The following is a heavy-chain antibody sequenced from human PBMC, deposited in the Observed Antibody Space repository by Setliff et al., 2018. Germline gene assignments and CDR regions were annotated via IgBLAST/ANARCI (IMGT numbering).Heavy chain of an antibody. CDR2: IRSKTYGGTT. CDR1: GFSFGAYV. D-gene: IGHD3-22*01. CDR3: TRGRWYYNSSATDYFDY. Sequence: GGSLRLSCTASGFSFGAYVMGWVRQAPGKGLEWVGCIRSKTYGGTTEYAASVKGRFTISRDDSKNIAYLQMNSLITEDTAVYSCTRGRWYYNSSATDYFDYWGQGTLVTVSS. J-gene: IGHJ4*02. V-gene: IGHV3-49*04.